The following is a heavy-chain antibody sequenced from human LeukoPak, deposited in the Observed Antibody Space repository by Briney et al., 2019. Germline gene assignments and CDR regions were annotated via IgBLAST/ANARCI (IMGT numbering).Heavy chain of an antibody. CDR2: IYTSGST. Sequence: SETLSLTCTVSGGSISSGSYYWGWIRQPAGKGLEWIGRIYTSGSTNYNPSLKSRVTMSVDTSKNQFSLKLSSVTAADTAVYYCARDLPPDDSSGYYFGSAFDIWGQGTMVTVSS. J-gene: IGHJ3*02. V-gene: IGHV4-61*02. CDR1: GGSISSGSYY. D-gene: IGHD3-22*01. CDR3: ARDLPPDDSSGYYFGSAFDI.